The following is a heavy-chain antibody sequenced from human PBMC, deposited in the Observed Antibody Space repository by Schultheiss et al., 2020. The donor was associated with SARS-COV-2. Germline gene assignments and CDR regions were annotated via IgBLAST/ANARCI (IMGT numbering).Heavy chain of an antibody. CDR2: IYYSGST. CDR3: ARDQLLLWFGGVRMDV. J-gene: IGHJ6*02. CDR1: GGSISSGDYY. D-gene: IGHD3-10*01. Sequence: SETLSLTCTVSGGSISSGDYYWSWIRQPPGKGLEWIGYIYYSGSTYYNPSLKSRVTISVDTSKNQFSLKLSSVTAADTAVYYCARDQLLLWFGGVRMDVWGQGTTVTVSS. V-gene: IGHV4-30-4*01.